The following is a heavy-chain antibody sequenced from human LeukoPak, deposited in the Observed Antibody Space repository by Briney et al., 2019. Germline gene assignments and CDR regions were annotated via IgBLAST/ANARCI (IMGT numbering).Heavy chain of an antibody. J-gene: IGHJ4*02. CDR1: GFTFSSYG. CDR2: IWYGGSNK. V-gene: IGHV3-33*01. D-gene: IGHD5-12*01. Sequence: GGSLRLSCAASGFTFSSYGMHWVRQAPGKGLEWVADIWYGGSNKYYADSVKGRFTISRDNAKNPLYLQMNSLRAEDTAVYYCARIDGYKIENWGQGKLVTVSS. CDR3: ARIDGYKIEN.